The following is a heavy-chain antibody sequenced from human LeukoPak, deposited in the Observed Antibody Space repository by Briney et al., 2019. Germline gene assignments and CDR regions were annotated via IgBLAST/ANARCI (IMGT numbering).Heavy chain of an antibody. V-gene: IGHV1-18*01. CDR1: GYTFTSYG. D-gene: IGHD6-19*01. CDR3: ASMEDSSGWYSGDAFDI. Sequence: GASVKVSCKASGYTFTSYGISWVRQAPGQGLEWMGWIRAYNGNTNYAQKLQGRVTMTTDTSTSTAYMELRSLRSDDTAVYYCASMEDSSGWYSGDAFDIWGQGTMVTVSS. CDR2: IRAYNGNT. J-gene: IGHJ3*02.